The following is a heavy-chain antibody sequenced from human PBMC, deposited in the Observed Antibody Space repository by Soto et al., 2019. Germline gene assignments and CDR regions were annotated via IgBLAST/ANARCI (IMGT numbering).Heavy chain of an antibody. CDR3: ARDLPGGSSGFLDDFDI. CDR2: IYYSGST. D-gene: IGHD3-22*01. Sequence: QVQLQESGPGLVKPSQTLSLTCTVSGGSISSGGYYWSWIRQHPGKGLEWIGYIYYSGSTYYNPFLKSRVSISVDTSKNQFSRKLSSVTAADTAVYYCARDLPGGSSGFLDDFDIWGQGTMVTVSS. V-gene: IGHV4-31*03. CDR1: GGSISSGGYY. J-gene: IGHJ3*02.